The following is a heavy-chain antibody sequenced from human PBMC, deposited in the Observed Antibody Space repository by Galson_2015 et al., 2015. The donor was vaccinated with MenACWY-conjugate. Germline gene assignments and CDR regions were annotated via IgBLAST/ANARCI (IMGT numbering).Heavy chain of an antibody. CDR3: ARSSGMDV. CDR2: ISDGRGYI. CDR1: GFTFSTYV. Sequence: SLRLSCAASGFTFSTYVMNWGRQAPGKGLEWVSSISDGRGYIYYADSVKGRFTISRDNSRNTLFLQMNSLRADDTAVYFCARSSGMDVWGQGTTVTVSS. J-gene: IGHJ6*02. V-gene: IGHV3-23*01.